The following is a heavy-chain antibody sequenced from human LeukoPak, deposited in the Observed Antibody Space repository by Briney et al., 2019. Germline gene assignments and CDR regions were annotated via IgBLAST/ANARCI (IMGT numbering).Heavy chain of an antibody. CDR1: GGSISSSSYY. CDR3: ARHDADILTGYYCSWAFDI. J-gene: IGHJ3*02. Sequence: ASETLSLTCTVSGGSISSSSYYWGWIRQPPGKGLEWIGSIYYSGSTYYNPSLKSRVTISVDTSKNQFSLKLSSVTAADTAVYYCARHDADILTGYYCSWAFDIWGQGSMVTVSS. V-gene: IGHV4-39*01. D-gene: IGHD3-9*01. CDR2: IYYSGST.